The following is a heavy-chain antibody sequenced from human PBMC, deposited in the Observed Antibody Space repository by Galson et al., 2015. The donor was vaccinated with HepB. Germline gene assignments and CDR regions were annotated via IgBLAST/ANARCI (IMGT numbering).Heavy chain of an antibody. Sequence: SVKVSCKASGYTFTSYGISWVRQAPGQGLEWMGWISAYNGKTNYAQKLQGRVTMTTDTSTSTAYMELRSLRSDDTAVYYCARDGYCSSTSCYTKGDYYYYVMDVWGQGTTVTVSS. V-gene: IGHV1-18*04. CDR3: ARDGYCSSTSCYTKGDYYYYVMDV. D-gene: IGHD2-2*02. CDR1: GYTFTSYG. CDR2: ISAYNGKT. J-gene: IGHJ6*02.